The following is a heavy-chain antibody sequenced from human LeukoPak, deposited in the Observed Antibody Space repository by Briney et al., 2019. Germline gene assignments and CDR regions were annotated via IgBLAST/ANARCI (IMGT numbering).Heavy chain of an antibody. J-gene: IGHJ4*02. CDR2: IRSKALYGTS. CDR1: GFRFGGYA. Sequence: QPGGSLRLSCTGSGFRFGGYAVSWVRQAPGKGLEWVGFIRSKALYGTSEYAASVEGRFTISRDDSNNIAYLQMNSLKTEDTAVYFCVRESVRDYYFGYWGQGTLVTVSS. V-gene: IGHV3-49*04. CDR3: VRESVRDYYFGY. D-gene: IGHD3-10*02.